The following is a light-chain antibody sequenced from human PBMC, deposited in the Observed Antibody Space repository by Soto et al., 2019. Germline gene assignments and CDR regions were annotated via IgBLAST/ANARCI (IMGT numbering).Light chain of an antibody. V-gene: IGLV2-8*01. CDR1: SSDVGGYNY. CDR3: SSYAGNNIL. Sequence: QSALTQPPSASGSPGQSVTISCTGTSSDVGGYNYVSWYQHHPGKAPKLLISEVIKRPSGVPDRFSGSKSGTTASLTVSGHQAEDEADNYCSSYAGNNILFGGGTKVTVL. J-gene: IGLJ2*01. CDR2: EVI.